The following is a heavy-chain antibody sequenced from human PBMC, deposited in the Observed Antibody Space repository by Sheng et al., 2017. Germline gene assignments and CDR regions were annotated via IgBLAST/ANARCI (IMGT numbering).Heavy chain of an antibody. CDR3: ARSGYGYPFDY. CDR2: IIPILGIA. D-gene: IGHD5-18*01. CDR1: GGTFSSYT. Sequence: QVQLVQSGAEVKKPGSSVKVSCKASGGTFSSYTISWVRQAPGQGLEWMGRIIPILGIANYAQKFQGRVTITADKSTSTAYMELSSLRSEDTAVYYCARSGYGYPFDYWGQGTLVTVSS. V-gene: IGHV1-69*02. J-gene: IGHJ4*02.